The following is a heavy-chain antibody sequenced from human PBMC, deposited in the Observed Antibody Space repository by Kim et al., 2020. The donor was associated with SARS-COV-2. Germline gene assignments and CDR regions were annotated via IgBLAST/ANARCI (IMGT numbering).Heavy chain of an antibody. CDR3: ARVRDGGNADIDY. D-gene: IGHD2-15*01. J-gene: IGHJ4*02. Sequence: YADYVKGRFTISRDNAKNSLYLQMNSLRAADTAVYYCARVRDGGNADIDYWGQGTLVTVSS. V-gene: IGHV3-11*05.